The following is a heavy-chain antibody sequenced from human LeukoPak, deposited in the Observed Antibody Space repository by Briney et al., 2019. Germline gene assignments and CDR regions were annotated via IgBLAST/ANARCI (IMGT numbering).Heavy chain of an antibody. Sequence: GGSLRLSCAASGFTFNTYWMHWVRQAPGKGLVWVSRINNDGSSTSYADSVKGRFTIFRDNAKNTLYLQMNSLRAEDTAVYYCAREGWGSPYWYFDLWGRGTLVTVSS. J-gene: IGHJ2*01. CDR1: GFTFNTYW. CDR2: INNDGSST. D-gene: IGHD3-16*01. CDR3: AREGWGSPYWYFDL. V-gene: IGHV3-74*01.